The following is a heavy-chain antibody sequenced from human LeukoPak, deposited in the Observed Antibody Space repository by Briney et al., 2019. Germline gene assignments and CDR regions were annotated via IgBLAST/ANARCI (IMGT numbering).Heavy chain of an antibody. D-gene: IGHD3-3*01. CDR1: GFTFSSYS. J-gene: IGHJ4*02. CDR3: ARDQEDYDFWSGYPFDY. CDR2: ISSSSSYI. Sequence: GGSLRLPCAASGFTFSSYSMNWVRQAPGKGLEWVSSISSSSSYIYYADSVKGRFTISRDDAKNSLYLQMNSLRAEDTAVYYCARDQEDYDFWSGYPFDYWGQGTLVTVSS. V-gene: IGHV3-21*01.